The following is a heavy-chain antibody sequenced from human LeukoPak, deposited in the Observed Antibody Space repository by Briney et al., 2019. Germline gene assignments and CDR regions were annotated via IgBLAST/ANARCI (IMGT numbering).Heavy chain of an antibody. CDR2: IYYSGIT. J-gene: IGHJ6*03. CDR3: ARQYCSRTSCYDYDYHYMDV. Sequence: PSETLSLTCTVSGDSIDTYYWSWVRQPPGKGLEWIAYIYYSGITNYNPSLKSRVTISMDMSKNQFSMILTSVTAADTGVYYCARQYCSRTSCYDYDYHYMDVWGKGTTVTVSS. D-gene: IGHD2-2*01. CDR1: GDSIDTYY. V-gene: IGHV4-59*01.